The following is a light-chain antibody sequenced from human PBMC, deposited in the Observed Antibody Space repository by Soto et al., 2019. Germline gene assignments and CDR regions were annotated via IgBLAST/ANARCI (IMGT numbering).Light chain of an antibody. CDR3: QTWGTGIVI. CDR2: LNSDGSH. V-gene: IGLV4-69*01. J-gene: IGLJ2*01. CDR1: SGHNSYA. Sequence: QLVLTQSPSASASLGASVKLTCTLSSGHNSYAIAWHQQQPEKSPRYLMKLNSDGSHNKGDGIPDRFSGSSSGAERYLIISSLQSEDEADYYCQTWGTGIVIFGGGTKLTVL.